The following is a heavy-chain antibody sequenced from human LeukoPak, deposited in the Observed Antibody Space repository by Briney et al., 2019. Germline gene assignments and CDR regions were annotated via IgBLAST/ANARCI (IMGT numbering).Heavy chain of an antibody. J-gene: IGHJ4*02. CDR3: ARGYLYYDSSGWLDY. CDR1: GGSISSYY. D-gene: IGHD3-22*01. CDR2: IYTSGST. V-gene: IGHV4-4*07. Sequence: SETLSLTCTVSGGSISSYYWSWIRQPAGKGLEWIGRIYTSGSTNYNPSLKSRATMSVDTSKNQFSLKLSSVTAADTAVYYCARGYLYYDSSGWLDYWGQGTLVTVSS.